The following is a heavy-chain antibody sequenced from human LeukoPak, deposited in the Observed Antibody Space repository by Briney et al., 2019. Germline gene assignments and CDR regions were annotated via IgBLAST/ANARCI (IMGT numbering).Heavy chain of an antibody. CDR2: INSDGSST. CDR1: GFTFSSYW. D-gene: IGHD6-13*01. CDR3: ARGGPYSSSWYSLPRYDYYMDV. V-gene: IGHV3-74*01. Sequence: GGSLRLSCAASGFTFSSYWMHWVRQAPGKGLVWVSRINSDGSSTSYADSVKGRFTISRDNAKNTLYLQMNSLRAEDTAVYYCARGGPYSSSWYSLPRYDYYMDVWGKGTTVTVSS. J-gene: IGHJ6*03.